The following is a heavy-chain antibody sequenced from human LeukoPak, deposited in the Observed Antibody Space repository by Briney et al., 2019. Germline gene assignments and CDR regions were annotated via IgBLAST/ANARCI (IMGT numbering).Heavy chain of an antibody. J-gene: IGHJ4*02. CDR3: ARVGGTYYGSGRSFDY. CDR1: GFTVSSNY. CDR2: IYSGGST. D-gene: IGHD3-10*01. V-gene: IGHV3-53*01. Sequence: GGSLRLSCAASGFTVSSNYMSWVRQAPGKGLEWVSVIYSGGSTYYADSVKGRFTISRDNSKNTLYLQMNSLRAEDTAVYYCARVGGTYYGSGRSFDYWGQGTLVTVSS.